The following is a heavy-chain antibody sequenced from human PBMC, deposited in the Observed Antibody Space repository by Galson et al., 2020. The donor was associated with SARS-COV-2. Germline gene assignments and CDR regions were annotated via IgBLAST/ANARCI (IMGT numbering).Heavy chain of an antibody. D-gene: IGHD3-3*01. Sequence: TGGSLRLSCAASGFTLRRYWMSWVRQAPGKGLEWVAHIKQDGSAKYSVDSVKGRFTISRDNAKNSLFLQMNSLRVEETAVYYCARDLAYDFGGGYAHRGQGILVTVSS. CDR2: IKQDGSAK. CDR1: GFTLRRYW. V-gene: IGHV3-7*01. CDR3: ARDLAYDFGGGYAH. J-gene: IGHJ4*02.